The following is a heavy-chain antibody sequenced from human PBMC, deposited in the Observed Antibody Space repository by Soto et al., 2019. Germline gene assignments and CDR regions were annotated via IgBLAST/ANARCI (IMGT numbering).Heavy chain of an antibody. D-gene: IGHD5-12*01. CDR1: GYTFTGYY. CDR2: INPNSGGT. V-gene: IGHV1-2*04. Sequence: ASVKVSCKASGYTFTGYYMHWVRQAPGQGLEWMGWINPNSGGTNYAQKFQGWVTMTRDTSISTAYMELRSLRSDDTAVYYCARSGYEPYNWFDPWGQGTLVTVSS. J-gene: IGHJ5*02. CDR3: ARSGYEPYNWFDP.